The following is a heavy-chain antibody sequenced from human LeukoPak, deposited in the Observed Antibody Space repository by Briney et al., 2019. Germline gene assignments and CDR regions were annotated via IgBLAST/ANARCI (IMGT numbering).Heavy chain of an antibody. J-gene: IGHJ4*02. CDR1: GFTFGKYW. CDR2: IKLDGSEK. V-gene: IGHV3-7*03. CDR3: ARDQYDTWSRRGNFDS. Sequence: GGSLRFSCVASGFTFGKYWKSWVRQAPGKGLEWVANIKLDGSEKNYVDSVMGRFTISRDNTKNSLYLQMNSLRAEDTAVFYCARDQYDTWSRRGNFDSWGQGTLVIVSS. D-gene: IGHD3-3*01.